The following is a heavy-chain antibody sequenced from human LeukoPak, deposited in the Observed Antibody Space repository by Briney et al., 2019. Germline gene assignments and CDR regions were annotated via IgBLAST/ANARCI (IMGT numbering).Heavy chain of an antibody. CDR3: TRLSGSSSIDY. V-gene: IGHV3-73*01. J-gene: IGHJ4*02. CDR2: IRSKANSCAT. D-gene: IGHD6-13*01. Sequence: PGGSLKLSCAASGFTFSGSAMHWVRQASGKGLEWVGRIRSKANSCATAYAASVKGRFTISRDDSKNTAYLQMNSLKTEDTAVYYCTRLSGSSSIDYWGQGTLVTVSS. CDR1: GFTFSGSA.